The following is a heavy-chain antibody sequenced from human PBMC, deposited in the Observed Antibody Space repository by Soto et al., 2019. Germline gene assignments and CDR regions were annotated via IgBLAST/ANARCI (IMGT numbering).Heavy chain of an antibody. CDR1: GFTFTTSW. Sequence: ESLKISCKGSGFTFTTSWITWVRQRPGKGLEWMGTVDPSDSYASYSPSFQGHVTISADKSISTVYLHWSSLKASDTAIYYCARGSSIAAPPDYWGQGTLVTVSS. D-gene: IGHD6-6*01. CDR2: VDPSDSYA. V-gene: IGHV5-10-1*01. J-gene: IGHJ4*02. CDR3: ARGSSIAAPPDY.